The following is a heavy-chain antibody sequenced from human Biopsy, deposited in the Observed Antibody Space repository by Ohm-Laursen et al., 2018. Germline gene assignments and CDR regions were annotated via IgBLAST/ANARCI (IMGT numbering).Heavy chain of an antibody. CDR2: IIPIFDTA. J-gene: IGHJ5*02. CDR1: GGTLSNYA. D-gene: IGHD3-22*01. CDR3: TRGGYYYDSLAYYYWFDP. Sequence: SVKVSCKASGGTLSNYAINWVRQAPGQGLEWMGGIIPIFDTANYAQKFQDRVTITADKSTFTAYMELSSLRSDDTAVYYCTRGGYYYDSLAYYYWFDPWGQGTLVTVSS. V-gene: IGHV1-69*06.